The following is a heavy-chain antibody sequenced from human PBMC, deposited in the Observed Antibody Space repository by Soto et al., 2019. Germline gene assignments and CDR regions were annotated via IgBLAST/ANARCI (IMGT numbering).Heavy chain of an antibody. CDR1: GYTFAGYY. V-gene: IGHV1-2*04. D-gene: IGHD6-19*01. J-gene: IGHJ4*02. Sequence: ASVKVSCKASGYTFAGYYMHWVRQAPGQGLEWMGWINPDSGGTKYAQKFQGWVTMTRDTSISTAYMELSRLRSDDTAVYYCARGKRIPVGIAVAGPPYYLDYCDQGTLVTVSS. CDR2: INPDSGGT. CDR3: ARGKRIPVGIAVAGPPYYLDY.